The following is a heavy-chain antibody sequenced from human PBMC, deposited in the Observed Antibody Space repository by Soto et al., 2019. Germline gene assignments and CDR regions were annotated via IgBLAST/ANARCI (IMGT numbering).Heavy chain of an antibody. J-gene: IGHJ4*02. Sequence: ETLSLTCSVSGASVSSYYWSWFRQPVGRGLEWIGRIHSSGNVNYNPSLESRVTMSLDTSKNQFSLRLSSLTAADTALYLCARDVGKNYWGQGTRVTAPQ. CDR3: ARDVGKNY. V-gene: IGHV4-4*07. CDR1: GASVSSYY. CDR2: IHSSGNV. D-gene: IGHD3-10*01.